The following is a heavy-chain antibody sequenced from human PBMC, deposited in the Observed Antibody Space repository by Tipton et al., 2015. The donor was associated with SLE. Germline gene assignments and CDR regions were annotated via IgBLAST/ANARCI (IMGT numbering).Heavy chain of an antibody. CDR2: IYSNGKT. V-gene: IGHV4-59*01. Sequence: TLSLTCTVSGGSITSYYWNWIRQPPGKGLEWIGYIYSNGKTNYNPSLKSRATMSVDSSNSQFSLKVTSMSAADTAVYYCARWGMTAIWAFDLWGLGTMVTVSS. D-gene: IGHD2-21*02. CDR1: GGSITSYY. CDR3: ARWGMTAIWAFDL. J-gene: IGHJ3*01.